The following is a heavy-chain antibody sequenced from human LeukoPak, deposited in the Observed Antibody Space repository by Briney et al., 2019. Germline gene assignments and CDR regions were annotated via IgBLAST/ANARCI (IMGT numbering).Heavy chain of an antibody. D-gene: IGHD6-13*01. Sequence: GGSLRLSCAASGFTFSSYAMSWARQAPGKGLEWVSGISGNGGGTYYADSVKGRFTISRDNSKNTLYLQMNSLRAEDTAVYYCAKSFGYSRSWFDYWGQGTLVTVSS. J-gene: IGHJ4*02. CDR3: AKSFGYSRSWFDY. CDR2: ISGNGGGT. V-gene: IGHV3-23*01. CDR1: GFTFSSYA.